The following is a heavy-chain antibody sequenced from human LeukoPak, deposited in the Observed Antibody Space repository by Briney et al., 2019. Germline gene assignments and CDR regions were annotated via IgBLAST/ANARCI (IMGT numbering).Heavy chain of an antibody. J-gene: IGHJ4*02. CDR1: GGSFSGYY. V-gene: IGHV4-34*01. CDR2: INHSGST. CDR3: ARGYRIAARYDY. Sequence: PSETLSLTCAVYGGSFSGYYWSWIRQPPGKGLEWIGEINHSGSTNYNPSLKSRVTISVDASKNQFSLKLSSVTAADTAVYHCARGYRIAARYDYWGQGTLVTVSS. D-gene: IGHD6-6*01.